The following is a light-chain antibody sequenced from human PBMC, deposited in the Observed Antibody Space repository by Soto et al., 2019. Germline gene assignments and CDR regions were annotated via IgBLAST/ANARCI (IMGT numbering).Light chain of an antibody. Sequence: QSVLTQPPSASGTPGQRVTISCSGSSSNIGSNTGNWYQQLPGTAPKLLIYSNNQRPSGVPDRFSGSKSGTSSSLAISGLQSEDEADYYCAAWDDSLNAVVFGGGTKLTVL. J-gene: IGLJ2*01. CDR1: SSNIGSNT. CDR2: SNN. CDR3: AAWDDSLNAVV. V-gene: IGLV1-44*01.